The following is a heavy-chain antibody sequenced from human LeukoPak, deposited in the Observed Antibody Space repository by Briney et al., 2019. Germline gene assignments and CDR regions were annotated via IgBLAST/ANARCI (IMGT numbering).Heavy chain of an antibody. CDR2: ISYDGSNK. V-gene: IGHV3-30*18. Sequence: PGTSLRLSCAASGFTFSSYGMHWVRQAPGKGLEWVAVISYDGSNKYYADSVKGRFTISRDNSKNTLYLQMNSLRAEDTAVYYCAKDSPAYSSSCPGDWGQGTLVTVSS. CDR1: GFTFSSYG. D-gene: IGHD6-13*01. J-gene: IGHJ4*02. CDR3: AKDSPAYSSSCPGD.